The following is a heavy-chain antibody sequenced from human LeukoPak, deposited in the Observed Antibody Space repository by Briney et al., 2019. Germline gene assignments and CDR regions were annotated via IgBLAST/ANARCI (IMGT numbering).Heavy chain of an antibody. D-gene: IGHD6-13*01. V-gene: IGHV4-39*01. CDR3: ARHLSYSSSWHYDAFDI. CDR2: IYYSGST. Sequence: SETLSLTCTVSGGSISSSSYYWGWIRQPPGKGLEWIGSIYYSGSTYYNPSLKSRVTISVDTSKNQFSLKLSSVTAADTAVYYCARHLSYSSSWHYDAFDIWGQGTMGTVSS. CDR1: GGSISSSSYY. J-gene: IGHJ3*02.